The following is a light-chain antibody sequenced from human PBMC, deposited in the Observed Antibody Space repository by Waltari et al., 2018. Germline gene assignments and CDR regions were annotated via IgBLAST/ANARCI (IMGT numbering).Light chain of an antibody. Sequence: QSVLTQPPSASGTPGQRVTISCSGSSSNIGSHTVHWYQHLPGTAPTLLIFSNKQRPSGAPDRFSGSKCGNSASLAISGLQSEDEADYYSASWDDSLSGHVVVGGGTKLTIL. CDR3: ASWDDSLSGHVV. J-gene: IGLJ2*01. CDR1: SSNIGSHT. CDR2: SNK. V-gene: IGLV1-44*01.